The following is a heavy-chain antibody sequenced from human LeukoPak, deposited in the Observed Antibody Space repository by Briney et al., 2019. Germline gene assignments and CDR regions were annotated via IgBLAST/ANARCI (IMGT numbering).Heavy chain of an antibody. D-gene: IGHD6-13*01. J-gene: IGHJ4*02. Sequence: PGGSLRLSCAASEFTFSSFDMNWVRRAPGKGLEWVSYISSSGNTIYYADSVKGRFTISRDNAENSVHLQMKSLGAEDTAVYYCARDPAYFGSNSWYRGLDYWGQGALVTVSS. CDR1: EFTFSSFD. CDR2: ISSSGNTI. CDR3: ARDPAYFGSNSWYRGLDY. V-gene: IGHV3-48*03.